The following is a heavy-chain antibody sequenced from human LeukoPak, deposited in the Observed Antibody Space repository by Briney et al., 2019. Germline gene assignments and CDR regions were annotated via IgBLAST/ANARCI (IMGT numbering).Heavy chain of an antibody. J-gene: IGHJ4*02. V-gene: IGHV4-61*02. CDR2: IYTTGST. CDR1: GVSIANTFYY. Sequence: SETLSLTCTVSGVSIANTFYYWNWLRQPAGKGLEWIGRIYTTGSTDYNPSLKRRVTISLDTARNQFSLKLSSVTAADTAVYYCARRQDGRDYWGQGTLVTVSS. CDR3: ARRQDGRDY.